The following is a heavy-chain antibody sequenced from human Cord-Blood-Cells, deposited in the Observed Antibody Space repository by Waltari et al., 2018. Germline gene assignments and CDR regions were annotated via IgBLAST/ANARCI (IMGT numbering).Heavy chain of an antibody. Sequence: EVQLLESGGGVVQPAGSVRLSRAASGFTISSSAWSWVRRGPGRGLEWVSAISGSGGSTYYADSVKGRFTISIENSKNTLDLQMNSLGAEDTAVYYCAKGGVYGDYARFHYWGQGTLVTVSS. CDR3: AKGGVYGDYARFHY. CDR1: GFTISSSA. CDR2: ISGSGGST. J-gene: IGHJ4*02. D-gene: IGHD4-17*01. V-gene: IGHV3-23*01.